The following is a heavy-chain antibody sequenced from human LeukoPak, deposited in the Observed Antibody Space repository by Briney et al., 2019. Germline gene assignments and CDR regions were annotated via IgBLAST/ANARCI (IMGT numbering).Heavy chain of an antibody. CDR1: GFTFSSYG. V-gene: IGHV3-33*01. D-gene: IGHD5-12*01. J-gene: IGHJ4*02. CDR2: ICYDGSKK. Sequence: GGSLRLSCAASGFTFSSYGMHWVRQAPGKGLEGVAVICYDGSKKYYADSVKGRFTISRDNSKNTLYLQMNSLRAEDTAVYYCARSDSGYGHLDYWGQGTLVTVSS. CDR3: ARSDSGYGHLDY.